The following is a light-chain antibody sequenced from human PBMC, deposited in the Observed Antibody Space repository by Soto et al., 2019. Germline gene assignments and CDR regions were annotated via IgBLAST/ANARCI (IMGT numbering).Light chain of an antibody. J-gene: IGKJ4*01. V-gene: IGKV3-15*01. CDR1: QSVSSN. CDR2: GAS. CDR3: QQYHNWLT. Sequence: EIVMTQSPATLSVSPGERATLSCRASQSVSSNLAWYQQKPGQAPRLLIYGASTRATGIPARFSGSGSGTEFTLTISSLQSEDVAVYYCQQYHNWLTFGGGTKVEIQ.